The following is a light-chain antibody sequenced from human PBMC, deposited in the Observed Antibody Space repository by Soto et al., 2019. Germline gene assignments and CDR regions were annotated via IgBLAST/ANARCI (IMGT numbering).Light chain of an antibody. CDR2: GAS. CDR3: QQYNSAPRT. V-gene: IGKV3-20*01. Sequence: TLSLSPGERATLSCRASQSVGSSYLAWYQQKPGQAPRLLMYGASTRATGIPDRFTGSGSGTDFTLTVSRLEPEDFAVYYCQQYNSAPRTFEQATKVDIK. CDR1: QSVGSSY. J-gene: IGKJ1*01.